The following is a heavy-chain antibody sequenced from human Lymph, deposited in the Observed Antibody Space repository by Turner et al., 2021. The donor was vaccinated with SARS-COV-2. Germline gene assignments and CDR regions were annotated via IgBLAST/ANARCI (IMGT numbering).Heavy chain of an antibody. CDR2: SNRNSGGT. CDR1: GYTSTGYY. D-gene: IGHD3-10*01. Sequence: QVQLVQSGAEVKKPGASVKVPCKAPGYTSTGYYMHWVRQAPGQGLECMGWSNRNSGGTNYAQKFQGRITMTRDTSISTAYMELSRLRSDDTAVYYCARSRDLQSMVRGVDPFDYWGQGTLVTVSS. J-gene: IGHJ4*02. V-gene: IGHV1-2*02. CDR3: ARSRDLQSMVRGVDPFDY.